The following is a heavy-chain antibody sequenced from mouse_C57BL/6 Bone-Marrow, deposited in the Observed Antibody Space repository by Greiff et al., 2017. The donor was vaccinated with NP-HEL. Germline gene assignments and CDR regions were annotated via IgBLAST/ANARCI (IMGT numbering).Heavy chain of an antibody. Sequence: EVKLMESGGGLVQPGGSLKLSCAASGFTFSDYYMYWVRQTPEKRLEWVAYISNGGGSTYYPDTVKGRFTISRDNAKNTLYRQMSRLKSEDTAMYYCARGYGSPWFAYWGQGTLVTVSA. CDR2: ISNGGGST. V-gene: IGHV5-12*01. J-gene: IGHJ3*01. CDR1: GFTFSDYY. D-gene: IGHD1-1*01. CDR3: ARGYGSPWFAY.